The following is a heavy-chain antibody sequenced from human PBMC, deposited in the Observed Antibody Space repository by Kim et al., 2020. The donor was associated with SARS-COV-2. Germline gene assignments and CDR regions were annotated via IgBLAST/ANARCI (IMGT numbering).Heavy chain of an antibody. J-gene: IGHJ6*02. CDR3: ARGEFGDYDYYGMDV. D-gene: IGHD3-10*01. V-gene: IGHV4-59*09. Sequence: PLKSRVTISVDTSKNQFSLTLSSVTAADTAVYYCARGEFGDYDYYGMDVWGQGTTVTVSS.